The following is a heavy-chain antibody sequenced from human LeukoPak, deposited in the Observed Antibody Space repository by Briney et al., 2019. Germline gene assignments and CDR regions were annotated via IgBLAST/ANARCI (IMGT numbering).Heavy chain of an antibody. CDR2: ISSSSSTI. CDR1: GFTFSSYS. J-gene: IGHJ5*02. Sequence: GGALRLSCVASGFTFSSYSMNWVRQAPGKGLEWVSYISSSSSTIYYADSVKGRFTISRDNSKNTLYLQMNRLRAEDTAVYYCAKSVKAGCESTDTNWFDPWGQGTLVTVSS. D-gene: IGHD2-2*01. CDR3: AKSVKAGCESTDTNWFDP. V-gene: IGHV3-48*01.